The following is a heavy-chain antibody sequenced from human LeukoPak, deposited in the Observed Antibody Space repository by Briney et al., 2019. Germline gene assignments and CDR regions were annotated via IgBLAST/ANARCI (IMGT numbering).Heavy chain of an antibody. D-gene: IGHD1-26*01. J-gene: IGHJ3*02. V-gene: IGHV3-30*02. CDR3: AKVLSGSQDAFDI. CDR1: GFTFSSYG. CDR2: IRHVGSKK. Sequence: GGSLRLSCAASGFTFSSYGMHWVRQAPGKGLEGVACIRHVGSKKYYADSVKGRFTISRDNSKNTLYLQMNSMRAEDTAVYYGAKVLSGSQDAFDIWGQGTRVTVSS.